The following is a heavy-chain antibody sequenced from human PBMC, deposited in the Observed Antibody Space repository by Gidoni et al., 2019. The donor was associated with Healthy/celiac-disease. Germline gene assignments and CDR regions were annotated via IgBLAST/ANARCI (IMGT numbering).Heavy chain of an antibody. CDR3: AKGDGRGVVIILSGYYYGMDV. V-gene: IGHV3-23*01. CDR2: ISGSGGST. Sequence: EVQLLESGGGLVQPGGSLRLSCAASGFPFSSYAMSWVRQAPGKGLEWVSAISGSGGSTYYADSVKGRFTISRDNSKNTLYLQMNSLRAEDTAVYYCAKGDGRGVVIILSGYYYGMDVWGQGTTVTVSS. D-gene: IGHD3-3*01. J-gene: IGHJ6*02. CDR1: GFPFSSYA.